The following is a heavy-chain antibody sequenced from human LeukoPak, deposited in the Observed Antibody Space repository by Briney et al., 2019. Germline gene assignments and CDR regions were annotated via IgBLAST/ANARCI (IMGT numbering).Heavy chain of an antibody. CDR1: GYSFTSYW. CDR2: ISPLFGSA. Sequence: KISCKGSGYSFTSYWIGWVRQAPGQGLEWMGGISPLFGSAKYAQKFQGRVTITADESTSTAYMELRSLRSEDTAVYYCARGYAFDYWGQGTLVTVSS. CDR3: ARGYAFDY. V-gene: IGHV1-69*01. D-gene: IGHD3-16*01. J-gene: IGHJ4*02.